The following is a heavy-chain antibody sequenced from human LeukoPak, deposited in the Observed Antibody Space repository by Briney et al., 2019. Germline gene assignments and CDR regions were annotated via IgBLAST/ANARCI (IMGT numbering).Heavy chain of an antibody. J-gene: IGHJ4*02. CDR3: STTHYNFGDLDH. CDR1: GFIFGDYA. CDR2: IRSTAYGATT. V-gene: IGHV3-49*04. D-gene: IGHD3-3*01. Sequence: GGSLRLSCTASGFIFGDYAMSWVRQAPEKGLEWVAFIRSTAYGATTEYAASVKGRFTISRDDSKNTVYLQMNSLKTEDTAVYYCSTTHYNFGDLDHWGQGTLVTVSS.